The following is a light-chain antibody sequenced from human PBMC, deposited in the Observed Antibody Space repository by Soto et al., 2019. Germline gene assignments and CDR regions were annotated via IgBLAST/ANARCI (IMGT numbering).Light chain of an antibody. J-gene: IGKJ2*01. CDR3: QQYDNRPYT. CDR2: DAS. Sequence: DIQMTQSPSSLFASVGDRVSITCQASQDIYIYLNWFQAKPGRPPKLLIYDASNLDTGVPSRFSGSRSGTDATHTISSLQPEDVATYFCQQYDNRPYTFGQGTNLEI. CDR1: QDIYIY. V-gene: IGKV1-33*01.